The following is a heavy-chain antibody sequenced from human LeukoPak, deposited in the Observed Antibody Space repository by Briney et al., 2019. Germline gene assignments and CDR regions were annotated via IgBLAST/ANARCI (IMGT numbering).Heavy chain of an antibody. CDR3: AKDQYDSSIFDY. D-gene: IGHD3-22*01. CDR1: GFTFSSYA. J-gene: IGHJ4*02. Sequence: PGGSLRLSCAASGFTFSSYAMSWVRQAPGKGLKWVSAISGSGGSTYYADSVKGRFTISRDNSKNTLYLQMNSLRAEDTAVCYCAKDQYDSSIFDYWGQGTLVTVSS. CDR2: ISGSGGST. V-gene: IGHV3-23*01.